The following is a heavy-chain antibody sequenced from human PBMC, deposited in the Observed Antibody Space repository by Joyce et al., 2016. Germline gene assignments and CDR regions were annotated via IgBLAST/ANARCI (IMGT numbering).Heavy chain of an antibody. V-gene: IGHV1-2*06. Sequence: QVQLVQSGAEVKKPGASVKVSCKSSGDTFTGDYIHWVRQAPGQGLEGMGRSNPNSGGTENAQKFQGRVTMTRDTSLSTAYMELSRRRSDDTAVYFCARATTSAGPAYWGQGTLVTVSS. CDR1: GDTFTGDY. CDR2: SNPNSGGT. CDR3: ARATTSAGPAY. J-gene: IGHJ4*02. D-gene: IGHD6-13*01.